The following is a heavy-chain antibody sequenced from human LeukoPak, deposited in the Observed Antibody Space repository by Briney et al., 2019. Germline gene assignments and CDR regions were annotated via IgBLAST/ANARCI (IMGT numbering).Heavy chain of an antibody. J-gene: IGHJ4*02. CDR3: ARRAGAYSNPYDY. Sequence: SETLSLTCAVYGGSFNYYFWSWIRQSPGKGLEWIGEINHSGSTKYNTSLKSRVTISVDTSKNQFSMKLSFLTAADTAVYYCARRAGAYSNPYDYWGQGNLVTVSS. V-gene: IGHV4-34*01. CDR1: GGSFNYYF. CDR2: INHSGST. D-gene: IGHD4/OR15-4a*01.